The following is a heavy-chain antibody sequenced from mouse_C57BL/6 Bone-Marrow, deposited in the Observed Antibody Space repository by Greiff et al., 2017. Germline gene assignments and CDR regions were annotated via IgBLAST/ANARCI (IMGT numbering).Heavy chain of an antibody. CDR1: GFTFSDAW. V-gene: IGHV6-6*01. CDR2: IRNKANNHAT. D-gene: IGHD1-1*01. CDR3: TRQVTTVVATSYYFDY. Sequence: EVKVVESGGGLVQPGGSMKLSCAASGFTFSDAWMDWVRQSPEKGLEWVAEIRNKANNHATYYAESVKGRFTISRDDSKSSVYLQMNSLRAEDTGIYYCTRQVTTVVATSYYFDYWGQGTTLTVSS. J-gene: IGHJ2*01.